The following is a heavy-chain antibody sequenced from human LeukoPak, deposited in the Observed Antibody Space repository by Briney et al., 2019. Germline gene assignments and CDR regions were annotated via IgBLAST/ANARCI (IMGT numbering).Heavy chain of an antibody. CDR2: INPNSGGT. J-gene: IGHJ4*02. CDR1: GYTFTGYY. Sequence: GASVKVSCKASGYTFTGYYMHWVRQAPGQGLEWMGWINPNSGGTNYAQKFQGRVTMTRDTSISTAYMELSRLKSDDTAVYYCARSGGVLRYFDWSTPQDYWGQGTLVTVSS. V-gene: IGHV1-2*02. CDR3: ARSGGVLRYFDWSTPQDY. D-gene: IGHD3-9*01.